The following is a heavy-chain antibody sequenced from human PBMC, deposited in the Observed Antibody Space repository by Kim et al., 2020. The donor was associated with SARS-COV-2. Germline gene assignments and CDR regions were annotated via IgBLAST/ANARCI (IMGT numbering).Heavy chain of an antibody. CDR1: GGSFSGYY. D-gene: IGHD6-19*01. CDR3: ARDDSGWPIDY. J-gene: IGHJ4*02. Sequence: SETLSLTCAVYGGSFSGYYWSWIRQPPGKGLEWIGEINHSGSTNYNPSLKSRVTISVDTSKNQFSLKLSSVTAADTAVYYCARDDSGWPIDYWGQGTLVTVSS. V-gene: IGHV4-34*01. CDR2: INHSGST.